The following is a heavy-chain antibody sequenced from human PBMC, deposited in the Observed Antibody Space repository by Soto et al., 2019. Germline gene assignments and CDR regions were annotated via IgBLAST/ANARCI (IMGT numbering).Heavy chain of an antibody. CDR1: GSTFSSYD. CDR3: ARGFRVAATRWWFDP. J-gene: IGHJ5*02. CDR2: ISTYNGNT. Sequence: ASVKVSCQASGSTFSSYDISWVRQAPGQGLEWMGWISTYNGNTNYAQKLQGRVTMTTDTSTSTAYMELRSLRSDDTAVYYCARGFRVAATRWWFDPWGQGTLVTVSS. V-gene: IGHV1-18*01. D-gene: IGHD2-15*01.